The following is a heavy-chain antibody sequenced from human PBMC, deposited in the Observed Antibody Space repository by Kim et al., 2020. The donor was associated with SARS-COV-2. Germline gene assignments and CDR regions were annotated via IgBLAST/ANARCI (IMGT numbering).Heavy chain of an antibody. J-gene: IGHJ5*02. CDR2: GI. D-gene: IGHD3-10*01. CDR3: ARVSGWNWFDP. V-gene: IGHV4-34*01. Sequence: GINYKSTLKSRSTISADTSKNQISLRLSSVTAADTAVYYCARVSGWNWFDPWGQGFAVIVSS.